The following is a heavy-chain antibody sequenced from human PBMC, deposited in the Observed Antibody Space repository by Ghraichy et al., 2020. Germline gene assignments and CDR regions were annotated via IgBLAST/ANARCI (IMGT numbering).Heavy chain of an antibody. CDR3: ARDRITLVRGVKKDPGYWYFDL. V-gene: IGHV1-69*04. CDR2: IIPILGVP. J-gene: IGHJ2*01. CDR1: GGASSRDT. D-gene: IGHD3-10*01. Sequence: SVKVSCTASGGASSRDTFSWVRQAPGQGLEWLGRIIPILGVPTYAQKFQGRVTITPDKSTNTAYLELSSLRSDDPAVYFCARDRITLVRGVKKDPGYWYFDLWGRGTLVTVSS.